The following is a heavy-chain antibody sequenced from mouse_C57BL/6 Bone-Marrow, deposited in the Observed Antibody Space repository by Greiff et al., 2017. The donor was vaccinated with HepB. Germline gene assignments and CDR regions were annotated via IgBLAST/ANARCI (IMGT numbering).Heavy chain of an antibody. CDR2: IYPGNSDT. CDR3: TSITTVVARDY. CDR1: GYTFTSYW. D-gene: IGHD1-1*01. J-gene: IGHJ2*01. V-gene: IGHV1-5*01. Sequence: EVKLVESGPVLARPGASVKMSCKTSGYTFTSYWMHWVKQRPGQGLEWIGAIYPGNSDTSYNQKFKGKAKLTAVTSASTAYMELSSLTNEDSAVYYCTSITTVVARDYWGQGTTLTVSS.